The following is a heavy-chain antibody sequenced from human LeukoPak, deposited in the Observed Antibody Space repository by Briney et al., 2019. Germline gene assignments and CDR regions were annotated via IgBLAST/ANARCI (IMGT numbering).Heavy chain of an antibody. Sequence: PSETLSLTCAVYGGSFSGYYWSWIRQPPGKGLEWIGEINHSGSTNYNPSLKSRVTISVDTSKNQFSLKLSSVTAADTAVYYCARERRRIVVVPAAIDYWGRETLVTVSS. D-gene: IGHD2-2*01. CDR2: INHSGST. V-gene: IGHV4-34*01. CDR3: ARERRRIVVVPAAIDY. CDR1: GGSFSGYY. J-gene: IGHJ4*02.